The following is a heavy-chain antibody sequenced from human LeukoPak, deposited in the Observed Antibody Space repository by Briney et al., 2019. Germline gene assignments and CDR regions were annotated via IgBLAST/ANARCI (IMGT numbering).Heavy chain of an antibody. Sequence: GASVKVSCKASGYTFSNYAIHWVRQAPGQRLEWLGWINAGNGNTKYSQKFQGRVTITRDTSASTAYMELSSLRSEDTAVYYCARERSGWYPHWFDPWGQGTLVTVSS. D-gene: IGHD6-19*01. CDR1: GYTFSNYA. CDR2: INAGNGNT. CDR3: ARERSGWYPHWFDP. J-gene: IGHJ5*02. V-gene: IGHV1-3*01.